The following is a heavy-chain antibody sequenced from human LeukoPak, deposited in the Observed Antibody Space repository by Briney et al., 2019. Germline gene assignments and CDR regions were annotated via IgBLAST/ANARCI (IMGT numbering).Heavy chain of an antibody. CDR3: ARLDYGDESYFDY. CDR2: IYYSGST. D-gene: IGHD4-17*01. J-gene: IGHJ4*02. V-gene: IGHV4-39*01. Sequence: PSETLSLTCTVSGGSISSSSYYWGWIRQPPGKGLEWIGSIYYSGSTYYNPSLKSRVTISVDTSKNQFSLKLSSVTAADTAVYYCARLDYGDESYFDYWGQGTLVTVPS. CDR1: GGSISSSSYY.